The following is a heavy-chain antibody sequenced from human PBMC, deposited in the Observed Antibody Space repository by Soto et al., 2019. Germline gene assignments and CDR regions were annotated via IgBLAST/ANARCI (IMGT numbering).Heavy chain of an antibody. V-gene: IGHV4-34*01. CDR1: GGSFSGYY. CDR3: AREDYYDSSGYYPLDY. J-gene: IGHJ4*02. D-gene: IGHD3-22*01. CDR2: INHSGST. Sequence: SETLSLTCAVYGGSFSGYYWSWIRQPPGKGLEWIGEINHSGSTNYNPSLKSRVTISVDTSKNQFSLKLSSVTAADTAVYYCAREDYYDSSGYYPLDYWGQGTLVPVSS.